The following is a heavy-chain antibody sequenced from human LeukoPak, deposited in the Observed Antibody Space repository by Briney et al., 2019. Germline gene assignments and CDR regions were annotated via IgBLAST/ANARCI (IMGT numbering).Heavy chain of an antibody. V-gene: IGHV4-4*02. D-gene: IGHD6-13*01. Sequence: PSETLSLTCAVSGGSISSSNWWSWVRQPPGKGLEWIGIIYHSGSTNYNPSLKSRVTISVDKSKNQFSLKLSSVTAADTAVYYCAREIFSGYSSSWYYFDYWGQGTLVTVSS. J-gene: IGHJ4*02. CDR3: AREIFSGYSSSWYYFDY. CDR1: GGSISSSNW. CDR2: IYHSGST.